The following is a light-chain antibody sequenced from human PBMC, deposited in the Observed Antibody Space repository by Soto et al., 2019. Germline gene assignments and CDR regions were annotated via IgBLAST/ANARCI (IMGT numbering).Light chain of an antibody. Sequence: QSALPQPASVSGSPGQSITISCTGTSSDVGGYNHVSWYQQHPGKAPKLMIYEVSNRPSGVSNRFSGSKSGNTASLTISGLQAEDEGFYYCSSYTSSTTPWVFGGGTK. CDR2: EVS. V-gene: IGLV2-14*01. CDR1: SSDVGGYNH. J-gene: IGLJ3*02. CDR3: SSYTSSTTPWV.